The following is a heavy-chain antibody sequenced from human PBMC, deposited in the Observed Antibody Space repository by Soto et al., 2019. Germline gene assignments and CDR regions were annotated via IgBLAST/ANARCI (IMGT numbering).Heavy chain of an antibody. CDR1: GGCFSGYY. J-gene: IGHJ4*02. CDR2: INHSGST. CDR3: ASALHSGYRSSWYWPVFDY. V-gene: IGHV4-34*01. Sequence: PSETLALTCAVYGGCFSGYYWRWIRQPPGKGLEWIGEINHSGSTNYNPSLKSRVTISVDTSKNQFSLKLSSVTAADTAVYYCASALHSGYRSSWYWPVFDYWGQGTLVTVSS. D-gene: IGHD6-13*01.